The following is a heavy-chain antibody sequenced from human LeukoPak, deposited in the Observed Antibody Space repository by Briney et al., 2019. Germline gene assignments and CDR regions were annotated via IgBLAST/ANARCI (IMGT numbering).Heavy chain of an antibody. CDR3: ARVSSPLQYNWFDP. V-gene: IGHV1-2*06. CDR1: GYTFTGYY. CDR2: INPNSGGS. J-gene: IGHJ5*02. D-gene: IGHD1-14*01. Sequence: ASVKVSCNASGYTFTGYYLHWVRQAPGQGLEWMGRINPNSGGSNYAQKFQGRVTMTRDTSISTAYMELRRLRSDDTAVYYCARVSSPLQYNWFDPWGQGTLITVSS.